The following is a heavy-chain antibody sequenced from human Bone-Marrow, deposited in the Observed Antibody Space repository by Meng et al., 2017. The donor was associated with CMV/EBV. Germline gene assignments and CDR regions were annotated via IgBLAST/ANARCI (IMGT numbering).Heavy chain of an antibody. Sequence: GGSLRLSCAASGFTFSSYAMHWVRQAPGKGLEWVAVISYDGSNKYYADSVKGRFTISRDNSKNTLYLQMNSLRAEDTAVYHCARQSGYSGYDRVYYGMAVWGPGNTVHGAS. CDR3: ARQSGYSGYDRVYYGMAV. CDR1: GFTFSSYA. J-gene: IGHJ6*01. CDR2: ISYDGSNK. V-gene: IGHV3-30-3*01. D-gene: IGHD5-12*01.